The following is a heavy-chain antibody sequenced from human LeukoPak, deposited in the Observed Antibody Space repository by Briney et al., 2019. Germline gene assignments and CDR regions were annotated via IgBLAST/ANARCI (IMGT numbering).Heavy chain of an antibody. CDR3: ARTNQISETAFDI. D-gene: IGHD1-14*01. Sequence: SETLSLTCTVSSGSINNYYWSWIRQTPGKGLEWIGYILSSGSTNYNLSVKSRVTISVDTSKNQFSLKLSSVTAADTAVYYCARTNQISETAFDIWGQGTMAIVSS. J-gene: IGHJ3*02. CDR1: SGSINNYY. CDR2: ILSSGST. V-gene: IGHV4-59*01.